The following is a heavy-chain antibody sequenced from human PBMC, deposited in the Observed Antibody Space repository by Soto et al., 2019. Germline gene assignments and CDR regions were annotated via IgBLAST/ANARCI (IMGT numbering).Heavy chain of an antibody. CDR3: PRASDFHYSTLYRPS. V-gene: IGHV3-21*01. D-gene: IGHD2-8*01. CDR2: ISSSSSYI. CDR1: GFTFSSYS. Sequence: PRGSLRLSCAASGFTFSSYSMNWVRQAPGKGLECVSSISSSSSYIYYADSVKGRFTISRDNAKNSLYLPMNSLRAEDTAVYYCPRASDFHYSTLYRPSWGQGSPVSV. J-gene: IGHJ4*02.